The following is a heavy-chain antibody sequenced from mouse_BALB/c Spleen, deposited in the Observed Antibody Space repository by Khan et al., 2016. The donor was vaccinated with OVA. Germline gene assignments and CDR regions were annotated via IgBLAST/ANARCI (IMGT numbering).Heavy chain of an antibody. CDR1: GYTFTNYT. CDR3: VGDGAYHRNDGWFAY. CDR2: INPSNGYT. V-gene: IGHV1-4*01. Sequence: QVQLKQSGAELARPGASVKMSCKASGYTFTNYTIHWIKKRPGQGLEWIGYINPSNGYTNYNQKFKDKATLTTDKSSTTAYLQLSSLTSDDSAVYNCVGDGAYHRNDGWFAYWGQGTLVTVSA. D-gene: IGHD2-14*01. J-gene: IGHJ3*01.